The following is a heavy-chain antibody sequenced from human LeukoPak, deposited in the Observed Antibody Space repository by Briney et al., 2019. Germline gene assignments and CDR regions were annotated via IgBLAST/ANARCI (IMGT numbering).Heavy chain of an antibody. CDR3: ARRSSSPDGMDV. J-gene: IGHJ6*02. CDR1: GGSISSYY. V-gene: IGHV4-59*08. Sequence: SETLSLTCTVSGGSISSYYWSWIRQPPGKGLEWIGYIYYSGSTNYNPSLKSRVTISVDTSKSQFSLKLSSVTAADTAVYYCARRSSSPDGMDVWGQGTTVTVSS. D-gene: IGHD6-6*01. CDR2: IYYSGST.